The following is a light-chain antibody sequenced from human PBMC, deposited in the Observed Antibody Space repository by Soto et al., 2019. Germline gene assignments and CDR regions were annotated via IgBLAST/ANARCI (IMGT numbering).Light chain of an antibody. CDR1: QSVAANY. CDR2: GAS. Sequence: EVVLTQSPGTLSLSPGERATLSCRVSQSVAANYLAWYQQKRGQAPRLLIYGASSRATDIPARFSGSGSGTEFSLTISSLQSEDFAVYYCQQYGSSPWTFGQGTKVDNK. V-gene: IGKV3-20*01. J-gene: IGKJ1*01. CDR3: QQYGSSPWT.